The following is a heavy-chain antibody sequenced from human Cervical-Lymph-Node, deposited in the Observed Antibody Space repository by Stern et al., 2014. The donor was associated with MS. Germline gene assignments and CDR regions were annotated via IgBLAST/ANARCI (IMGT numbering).Heavy chain of an antibody. J-gene: IGHJ4*02. CDR2: IIPIFGTS. Sequence: VQLVESGPEVRKPGSSVKVSCQASGGTLSNYAISWVRQAPGQGLEWMGGIIPIFGTSKYAKKFKDRVRITADEYTSTAYMEMYSVRYEDTAVYYCARDTGTSSGKSFDFWGQGTLVTVSS. V-gene: IGHV1-69*01. CDR1: GGTLSNYA. D-gene: IGHD1-14*01. CDR3: ARDTGTSSGKSFDF.